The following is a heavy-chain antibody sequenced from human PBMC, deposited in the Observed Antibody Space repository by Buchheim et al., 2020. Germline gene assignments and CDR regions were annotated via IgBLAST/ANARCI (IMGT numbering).Heavy chain of an antibody. V-gene: IGHV4-4*02. Sequence: QVQLQESGPGLVKPSGTLSLTCAVSGGSITSSHWWTWVRQPPGKGLEWIGEIYHTGSTNYRPSLASLVTILVDRSKNQFSLTLRSVTAADTGVYYCARDPSSSATFDSWGQGTL. CDR3: ARDPSSSATFDS. D-gene: IGHD2-2*01. J-gene: IGHJ5*01. CDR2: IYHTGST. CDR1: GGSITSSHW.